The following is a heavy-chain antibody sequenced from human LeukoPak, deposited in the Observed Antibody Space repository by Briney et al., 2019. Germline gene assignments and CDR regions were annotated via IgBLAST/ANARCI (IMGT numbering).Heavy chain of an antibody. Sequence: ASVKVSCKASGYTFTGYYMRWVRQAPGQGLEWMGWINPNSGGTNYAQKLQGRVTMTTDTSTSTAYMELRSLRSDDTAVYYCARSDAWEPPNLWGQGTTVTVSS. CDR3: ARSDAWEPPNL. V-gene: IGHV1-2*02. CDR2: INPNSGGT. J-gene: IGHJ6*02. D-gene: IGHD1-26*01. CDR1: GYTFTGYY.